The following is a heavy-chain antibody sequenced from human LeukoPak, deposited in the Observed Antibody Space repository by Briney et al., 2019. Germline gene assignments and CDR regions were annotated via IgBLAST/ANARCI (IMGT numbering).Heavy chain of an antibody. J-gene: IGHJ4*02. CDR3: AKEDGGSGWYEPVEY. CDR2: ISGSGGTT. V-gene: IGHV3-23*01. Sequence: GGSLRLSCAASGFTFNGYAMSWVRQVPGKGLEWVSTISGSGGTTYYADSLKGRFTISRDNSKNMLFLQMNSLRAEDTAIYYCAKEDGGSGWYEPVEYWGQGTLVTVSS. D-gene: IGHD6-19*01. CDR1: GFTFNGYA.